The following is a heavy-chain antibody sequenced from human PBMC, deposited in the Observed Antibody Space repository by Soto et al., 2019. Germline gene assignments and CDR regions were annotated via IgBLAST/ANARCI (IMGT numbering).Heavy chain of an antibody. V-gene: IGHV1-69*13. Sequence: SVKVSCNASAGTFSSYSISWVRQAPGQGLEWMGGIIPIFGTANYAQKFQGRVTITADESTSTAYMELSSLRSEDTAVYYCASERGYSGYDENYYYYYGMDVWGQGTTVTVSS. D-gene: IGHD5-12*01. J-gene: IGHJ6*02. CDR2: IIPIFGTA. CDR3: ASERGYSGYDENYYYYYGMDV. CDR1: AGTFSSYS.